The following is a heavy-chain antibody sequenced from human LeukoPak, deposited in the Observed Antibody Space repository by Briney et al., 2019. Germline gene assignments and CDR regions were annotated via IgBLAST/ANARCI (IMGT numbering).Heavy chain of an antibody. CDR2: IYYSGST. CDR1: GGSISSSSYY. V-gene: IGHV4-39*01. CDR3: ARQARHNWNYDYMDV. Sequence: PSETLSLTCTVSGGSISSSSYYWGWIRQPPGKGLEWIGSIYYSGSTYYNLSLKSRVTISVDTSKNQFSLKLSSVTAADTAVYYCARQARHNWNYDYMDVWGKGTTVTVSS. D-gene: IGHD1-20*01. J-gene: IGHJ6*03.